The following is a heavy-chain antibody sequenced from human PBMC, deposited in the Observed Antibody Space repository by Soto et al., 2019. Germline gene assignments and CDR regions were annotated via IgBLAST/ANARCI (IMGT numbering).Heavy chain of an antibody. Sequence: SETLSLTCTVSGGSISSGGYYWSWIRQHPGKGLEWIGYIYYSGSTYYNPSLKSRVTISVDTSKNQFSLKLSSVTAADTAVYYCARVPPTLNYYDSSGYYVGYYGMDVWGQGTTVTVSS. J-gene: IGHJ6*02. CDR1: GGSISSGGYY. D-gene: IGHD3-22*01. V-gene: IGHV4-31*03. CDR2: IYYSGST. CDR3: ARVPPTLNYYDSSGYYVGYYGMDV.